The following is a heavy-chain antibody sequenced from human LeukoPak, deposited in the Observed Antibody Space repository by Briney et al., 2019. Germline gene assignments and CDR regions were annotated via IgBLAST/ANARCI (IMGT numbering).Heavy chain of an antibody. V-gene: IGHV1-69*06. J-gene: IGHJ4*02. CDR2: IIPIFGTA. Sequence: ASVKVSCKASGGTFSSYAISWVRQAPGQGLEWMGGIIPIFGTANYAQKFQGRVTITADKSTSTAYMELSSLRSEDTAVYYCASGWDYYDSSGYLRWGQGTLVTVSS. D-gene: IGHD3-22*01. CDR1: GGTFSSYA. CDR3: ASGWDYYDSSGYLR.